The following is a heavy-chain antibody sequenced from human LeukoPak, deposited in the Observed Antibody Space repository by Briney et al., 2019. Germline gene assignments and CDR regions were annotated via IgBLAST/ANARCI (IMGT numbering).Heavy chain of an antibody. CDR2: HIPIFGTA. J-gene: IGHJ4*02. CDR3: AGVRIVGATEYYFDY. D-gene: IGHD1-26*01. CDR1: GGTFSSYA. Sequence: SVKVSCKASGGTFSSYAISWVRQAPGQGLEWMGGHIPIFGTANYAQKFQGIVTITADESTSTAYMELSSLRSEDTAVYYCAGVRIVGATEYYFDYWGQGTQVTVSS. V-gene: IGHV1-69*13.